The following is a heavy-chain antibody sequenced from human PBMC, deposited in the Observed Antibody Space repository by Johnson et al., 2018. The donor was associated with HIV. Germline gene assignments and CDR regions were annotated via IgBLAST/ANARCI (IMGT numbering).Heavy chain of an antibody. D-gene: IGHD5-12*01. J-gene: IGHJ3*02. Sequence: VQLVESGGGLVQPGGSLRLSCAASGFTVSSNYMSWVRQAPGKGLEWCSVIYSGGSTYSADSVKGRFTISRDNSKNTLYLQLNSLRAEDTAVYYCASLYSGYDNDAFDIWGQGTMVTVSS. CDR2: IYSGGST. CDR1: GFTVSSNY. V-gene: IGHV3-66*01. CDR3: ASLYSGYDNDAFDI.